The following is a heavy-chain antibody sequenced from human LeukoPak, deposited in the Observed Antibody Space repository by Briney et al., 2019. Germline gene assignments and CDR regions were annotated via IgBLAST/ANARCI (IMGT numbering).Heavy chain of an antibody. CDR2: IYTSGST. D-gene: IGHD3-10*01. CDR1: GGSISSGSYY. Sequence: SETLSLTCTVSGGSISSGSYYWSWIRQPAGKGLEWIGRIYTSGSTNYNPSLKNRVTISVDTSKNQFSLKLSSVTAADTAVYYCARGLGDTWGQGTLVTVSS. CDR3: ARGLGDT. J-gene: IGHJ4*02. V-gene: IGHV4-61*02.